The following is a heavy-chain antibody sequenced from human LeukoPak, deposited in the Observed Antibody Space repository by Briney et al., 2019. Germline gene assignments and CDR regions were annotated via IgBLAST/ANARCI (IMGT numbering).Heavy chain of an antibody. CDR3: AREIYCSSTSCYSENWFDP. J-gene: IGHJ5*02. D-gene: IGHD2-2*02. CDR1: GGTFSSYA. V-gene: IGHV1-69*13. CDR2: IIPIFGTA. Sequence: AASVKVSCKASGGTFSSYAISWVRQAPGQGLEWMGGIIPIFGTANYAQKFRGRVTITADESTSTAYMELSSLRSEDTAVYYCAREIYCSSTSCYSENWFDPWGQGTLVTVSS.